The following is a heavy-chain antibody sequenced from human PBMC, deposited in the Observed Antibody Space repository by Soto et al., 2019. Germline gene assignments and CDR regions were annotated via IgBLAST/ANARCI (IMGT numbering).Heavy chain of an antibody. V-gene: IGHV4-4*02. D-gene: IGHD6-19*01. CDR1: GDSISNSRW. Sequence: QVQLQESGPGLVKPSGTLSLTCAVSGDSISNSRWWTWVRQPPGKGLEGIGDIFHSGDTNYNPSLKSRVFISVDKAQNQFSLTVSSVTAADTAVYFCAYSTGWYRPAVWGEGTLVTVSS. CDR2: IFHSGDT. CDR3: AYSTGWYRPAV. J-gene: IGHJ3*01.